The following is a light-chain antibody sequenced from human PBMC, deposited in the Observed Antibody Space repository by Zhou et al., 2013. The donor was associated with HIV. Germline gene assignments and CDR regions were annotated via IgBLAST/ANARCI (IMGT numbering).Light chain of an antibody. Sequence: QSAQTQPPSASGSPGQSVTISCTGTSSDVGGYNFVSWYQQHPGKAPKLMIYEVNKRPSGVPDRFSGSKSGNAAYLTVSGLQAEDEAEYYCCSYAGSSTPYVFGTGTKVTVL. CDR2: EVN. J-gene: IGLJ1*01. CDR1: SSDVGGYNF. V-gene: IGLV2-8*01. CDR3: CSYAGSSTPYV.